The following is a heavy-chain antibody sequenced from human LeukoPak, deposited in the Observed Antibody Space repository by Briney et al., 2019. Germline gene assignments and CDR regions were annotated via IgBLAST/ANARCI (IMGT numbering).Heavy chain of an antibody. Sequence: SETLSLTCTVPGGSISSSSYYWGWIRHPPGTGLEWIGEINHSGSTNYNPSLKSRVTISVDTSKNQFSLKLSSVPAADTAVYYCARARQNPYFEERRRGNWFDPWGQGTLVTVSS. V-gene: IGHV4-39*07. J-gene: IGHJ5*02. CDR3: ARARQNPYFEERRRGNWFDP. CDR2: INHSGST. CDR1: GGSISSSSYY. D-gene: IGHD3-9*01.